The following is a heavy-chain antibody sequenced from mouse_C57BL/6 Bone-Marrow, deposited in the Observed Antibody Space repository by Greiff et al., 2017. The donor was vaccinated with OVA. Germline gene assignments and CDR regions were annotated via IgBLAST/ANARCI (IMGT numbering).Heavy chain of an antibody. Sequence: VKLMESDAELVKPGASVKISCKVSGYTFTDHTIHWMKQRPEQGLEWIGYIYPRDGSTKYNEKFKGKATLTADKSSSTAYMQLNSLTSEDSAVYFCARSEAYYRNHGRAWFAYWGQGTLVTVSA. CDR3: ARSEAYYRNHGRAWFAY. CDR1: GYTFTDHT. V-gene: IGHV1-78*01. D-gene: IGHD2-10*01. J-gene: IGHJ3*01. CDR2: IYPRDGST.